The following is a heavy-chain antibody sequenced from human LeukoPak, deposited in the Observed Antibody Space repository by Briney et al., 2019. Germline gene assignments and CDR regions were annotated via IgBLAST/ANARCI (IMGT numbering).Heavy chain of an antibody. CDR2: ISWDGGST. J-gene: IGHJ6*03. D-gene: IGHD2-2*01. V-gene: IGHV3-43*01. CDR3: AKGAYQLLFYYYYYMNV. CDR1: GFTFDDYT. Sequence: GGSLRLSCAASGFTFDDYTMHWVRQAPGKGLEWVSLISWDGGSTYYADSVKGRFTISRDNSKTSLYLQMNSLRTEDTALYYCAKGAYQLLFYYYYYMNVWGKGTTVTVSS.